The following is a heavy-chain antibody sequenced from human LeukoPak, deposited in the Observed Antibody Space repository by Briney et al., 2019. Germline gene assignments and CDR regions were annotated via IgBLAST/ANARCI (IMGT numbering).Heavy chain of an antibody. CDR2: IKSKTDGGTT. Sequence: GGSLRLSCAASGFTSSNAWMSWVRQAPGKGLEWVGRIKSKTDGGTTDYAAPVKGRFTISRDDSKNTLYLQMNSLKTEDTAVYYCTTYYYDSSGYYYDYWGQGTLVTVSS. V-gene: IGHV3-15*01. CDR1: GFTSSNAW. D-gene: IGHD3-22*01. CDR3: TTYYYDSSGYYYDY. J-gene: IGHJ4*02.